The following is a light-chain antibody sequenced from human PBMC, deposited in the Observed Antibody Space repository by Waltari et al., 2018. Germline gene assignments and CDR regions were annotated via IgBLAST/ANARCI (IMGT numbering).Light chain of an antibody. CDR1: SSNIGAGYA. Sequence: QSVLTQPPSVSGAPGQRVTISCTGSSSNIGAGYAVHRYQQLPGTAPKLLIYGNSNRPSGVPDRFSGSKSGTSASLAITGLQAEDEADYYCQSYDSSLSGYWVFGGGTKLTVL. CDR2: GNS. J-gene: IGLJ3*02. V-gene: IGLV1-40*01. CDR3: QSYDSSLSGYWV.